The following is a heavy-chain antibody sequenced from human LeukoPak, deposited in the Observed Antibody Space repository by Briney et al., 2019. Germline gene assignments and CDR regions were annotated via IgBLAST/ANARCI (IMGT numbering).Heavy chain of an antibody. Sequence: SETLSLTCTVSGGSISSYYWSWIRQPAGKGREWIGRIYTSGSTNYNPSLKSRVTMSVDTSKNQFSLKLSSVPAADTAVYYCARDSYYYDSSGYTRFDYWGQGTLVTVSP. J-gene: IGHJ4*02. CDR1: GGSISSYY. V-gene: IGHV4-4*07. CDR2: IYTSGST. CDR3: ARDSYYYDSSGYTRFDY. D-gene: IGHD3-22*01.